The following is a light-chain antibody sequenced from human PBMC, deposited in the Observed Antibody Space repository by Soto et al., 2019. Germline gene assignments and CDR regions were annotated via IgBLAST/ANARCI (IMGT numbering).Light chain of an antibody. Sequence: EIVMTQSPATLSVSPGERATLSCRASQRVSSNLAWYQQKPGQAPRLLIYGASTRATGVPARFSGSGSGTEFTLTISSLEPEDFAVYYCQQRSNWPPYTFGQGTKVDIK. CDR2: GAS. J-gene: IGKJ2*01. V-gene: IGKV3-15*01. CDR1: QRVSSN. CDR3: QQRSNWPPYT.